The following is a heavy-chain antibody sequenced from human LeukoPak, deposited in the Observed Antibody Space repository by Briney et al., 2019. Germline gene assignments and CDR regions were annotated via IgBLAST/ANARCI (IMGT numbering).Heavy chain of an antibody. CDR1: GFTFDDYA. Sequence: GGSLRLSCAVSGFTFDDYAMHWVRQAPGKGLEWVSAVSSDGINTYYTDSLKGRFTISRDNSKNTVFLQMHSLTAEDTAVYYCAKPFGFLEWLYGGYFDSWGQGTLVTVSS. V-gene: IGHV3-23*01. D-gene: IGHD3-3*01. CDR3: AKPFGFLEWLYGGYFDS. CDR2: VSSDGINT. J-gene: IGHJ4*02.